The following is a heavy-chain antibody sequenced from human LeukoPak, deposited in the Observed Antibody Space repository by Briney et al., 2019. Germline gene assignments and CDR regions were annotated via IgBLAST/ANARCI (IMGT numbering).Heavy chain of an antibody. V-gene: IGHV3-30*18. Sequence: TGGSLRLSCAASGFTFRNYGIHWVRQAPGKGLEWVAVISCDGGYKYYADSVKGRFNISRDNSKNTLYLQMNSLRAEDTALYYCAKGYSSGWAYSIDYWGQGTLVTVSS. CDR3: AKGYSSGWAYSIDY. CDR2: ISCDGGYK. D-gene: IGHD6-19*01. J-gene: IGHJ4*02. CDR1: GFTFRNYG.